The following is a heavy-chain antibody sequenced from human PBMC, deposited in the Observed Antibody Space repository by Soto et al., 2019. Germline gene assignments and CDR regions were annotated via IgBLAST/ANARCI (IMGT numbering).Heavy chain of an antibody. V-gene: IGHV1-46*01. CDR2: INPSGGST. Sequence: QVQLVQSGAEVKKPGASVKVSCKASGYTFTSYYMHWVRQAPGQGLEWMGIINPSGGSTSYAQKFQGRVTMTRDTSTSTVYMELSSLRSEDTAVYYCARDRPLNARRARPNWFDPWGQGTLVTVSS. D-gene: IGHD6-25*01. CDR3: ARDRPLNARRARPNWFDP. CDR1: GYTFTSYY. J-gene: IGHJ5*02.